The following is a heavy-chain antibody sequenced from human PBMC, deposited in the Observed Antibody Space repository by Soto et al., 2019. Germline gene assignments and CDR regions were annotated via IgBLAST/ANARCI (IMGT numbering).Heavy chain of an antibody. Sequence: SETLSLTCAVYCGSFSGYYWSWIRQPPGKGLEWIGEINHSGSTNYNPSLKSRVTISVDTSKNQFSLKLSSVTAADTAVYYCARKEAARGTNFDYWGQGTLVTVSS. J-gene: IGHJ4*02. CDR2: INHSGST. CDR3: ARKEAARGTNFDY. CDR1: CGSFSGYY. V-gene: IGHV4-34*01. D-gene: IGHD6-6*01.